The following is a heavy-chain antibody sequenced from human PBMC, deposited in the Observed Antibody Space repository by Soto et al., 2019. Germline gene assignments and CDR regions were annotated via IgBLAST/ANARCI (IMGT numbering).Heavy chain of an antibody. CDR2: IYPGDSDT. CDR3: ARTYYYGSGSYYWEPYYYYMDV. Sequence: GESLKISCKGSGYSFTSHWIGWVRQMPGKGLEWMGIIYPGDSDTRYSPSFQGQVTISADKSISTAYLQWSSLKASDTAMYYCARTYYYGSGSYYWEPYYYYMDVWGKGTTVTVSS. V-gene: IGHV5-51*01. CDR1: GYSFTSHW. D-gene: IGHD3-10*01. J-gene: IGHJ6*03.